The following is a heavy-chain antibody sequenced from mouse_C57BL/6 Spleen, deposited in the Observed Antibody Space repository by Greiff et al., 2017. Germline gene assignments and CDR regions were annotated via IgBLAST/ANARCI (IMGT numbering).Heavy chain of an antibody. CDR2: ISNGGGST. V-gene: IGHV5-12*01. Sequence: EVQGVESGGGLVQPGGSLKLSCAASGFTFSDYYMYWVRQTPEKRLEWVAYISNGGGSTYYPDTVKGRFTISRDNAKNTLYLQMSRLKSEDTAMYYCARHDLYYAMDYWGQGTSVTVSS. J-gene: IGHJ4*01. CDR1: GFTFSDYY. CDR3: ARHDLYYAMDY.